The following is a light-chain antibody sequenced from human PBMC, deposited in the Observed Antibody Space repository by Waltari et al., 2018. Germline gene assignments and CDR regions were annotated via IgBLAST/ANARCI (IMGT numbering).Light chain of an antibody. CDR2: GAS. Sequence: EIVLTQSPGTLSLSPGERATLSCRASQTVRTTYLAWYQQKPGPAPTLLSYGASSRATGIPDRFSGSGSGTDFALTISSLEPEDFAVYYCQQYDISPLTFGGGTKVEIK. CDR1: QTVRTTY. J-gene: IGKJ4*01. V-gene: IGKV3-20*01. CDR3: QQYDISPLT.